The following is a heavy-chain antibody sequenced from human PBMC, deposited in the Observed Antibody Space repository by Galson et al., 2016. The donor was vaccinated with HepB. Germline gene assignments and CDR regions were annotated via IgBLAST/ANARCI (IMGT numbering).Heavy chain of an antibody. V-gene: IGHV3-48*04. CDR1: GFSFNAYS. Sequence: SLRLSCAASGFSFNAYSMNWVRQAPGKGLEWISYISGSGTTILYADSVRGRITISRDNAKNSVSLQMKSLRAEDTAVYYCASGVLDSTDLPHCFDNWGRGSLVTVAS. CDR3: ASGVLDSTDLPHCFDN. CDR2: ISGSGTTI. D-gene: IGHD3/OR15-3a*01. J-gene: IGHJ4*02.